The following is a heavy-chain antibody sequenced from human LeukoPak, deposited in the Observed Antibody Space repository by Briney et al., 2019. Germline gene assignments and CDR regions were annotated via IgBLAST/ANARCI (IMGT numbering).Heavy chain of an antibody. CDR3: ARGSGSYLDY. CDR1: GYTFTGYY. V-gene: IGHV1-2*02. Sequence: VASVKVSCKASGYTFTGYYMHWVRQAPGQGLEWMGWINPNNGGTNYAQKFQGRVTMTRDTSINTIYMELSRLRSDDTAVYYCARGSGSYLDYWGQGTLVTVSS. CDR2: INPNNGGT. D-gene: IGHD3-10*01. J-gene: IGHJ4*02.